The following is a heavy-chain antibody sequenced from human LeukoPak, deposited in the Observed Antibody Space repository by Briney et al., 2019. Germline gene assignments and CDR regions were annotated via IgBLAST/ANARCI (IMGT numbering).Heavy chain of an antibody. J-gene: IGHJ4*02. D-gene: IGHD3-22*01. V-gene: IGHV1-8*01. CDR2: MNPNSGNT. Sequence: ASVKVSCKASGYTFTSYDINWVRQATGQGLEWMGWMNPNSGNTGYAQKFQGRVTMTRNTSISTAYMELSSLRSEDTAVYYCARAAKGDYYYDSSGYWRWGQGTLVTVSS. CDR3: ARAAKGDYYYDSSGYWR. CDR1: GYTFTSYD.